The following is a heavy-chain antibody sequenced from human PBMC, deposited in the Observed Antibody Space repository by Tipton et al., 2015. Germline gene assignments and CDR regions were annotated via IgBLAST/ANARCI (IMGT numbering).Heavy chain of an antibody. CDR1: GFNFGSYD. V-gene: IGHV3-23*01. Sequence: SLRLSCAASGFNFGSYDMNWVRQAPGKGLEWVAYITTDSDIRFYADSVKGRFTISRDNSKDTLYLQMNSLRADDTAVYYCAKVAPPNWFDPWGQGTLVTVSS. CDR3: AKVAPPNWFDP. D-gene: IGHD2-21*01. CDR2: ITTDSDIR. J-gene: IGHJ5*02.